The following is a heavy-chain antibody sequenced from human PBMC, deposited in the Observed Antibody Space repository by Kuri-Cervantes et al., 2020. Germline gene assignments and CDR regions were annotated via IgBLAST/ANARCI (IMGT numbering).Heavy chain of an antibody. J-gene: IGHJ6*03. CDR1: GFTFSSYE. CDR3: AKDMDPEYCSSTSCPDYNYYMDV. V-gene: IGHV3-48*03. D-gene: IGHD2-2*01. Sequence: GGSLRLSCAASGFTFSSYEMNWVRQAPGKGLEWVSYISISGSTIYYAGSVKGRFTISRDNAKNSLYLQMNSLRAEDTAVYYCAKDMDPEYCSSTSCPDYNYYMDVWGKGTTVTVSS. CDR2: ISISGSTI.